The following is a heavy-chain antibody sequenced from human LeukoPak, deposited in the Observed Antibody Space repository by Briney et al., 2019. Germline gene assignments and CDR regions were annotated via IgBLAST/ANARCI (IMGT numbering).Heavy chain of an antibody. D-gene: IGHD3-3*01. Sequence: ASVKVSCTASGVTFSCTGISWVRQAPGQGLEWMGGIIPVCGTTNYAQKFQGRVTITKNDSTTTAYMELSSLRSDDTAMYYCARAAYNDFWSEYNYFGTWGQGSLVTVSS. CDR2: IIPVCGTT. J-gene: IGHJ5*02. CDR3: ARAAYNDFWSEYNYFGT. CDR1: GVTFSCTG. V-gene: IGHV1-69*05.